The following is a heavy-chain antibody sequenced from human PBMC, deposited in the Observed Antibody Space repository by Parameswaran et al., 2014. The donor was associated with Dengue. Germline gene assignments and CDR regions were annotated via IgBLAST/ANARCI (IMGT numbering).Heavy chain of an antibody. CDR2: INPNSGGT. Sequence: WVRQAPGQGLEWMGWINPNSGGTNYAQRFQGRVTMTRDTSISTAYMELSRLRSDDTAVYYCARPNWGADIRVDYWGQGTLVTVSS. J-gene: IGHJ4*02. CDR3: ARPNWGADIRVDY. D-gene: IGHD7-27*01. V-gene: IGHV1-2*02.